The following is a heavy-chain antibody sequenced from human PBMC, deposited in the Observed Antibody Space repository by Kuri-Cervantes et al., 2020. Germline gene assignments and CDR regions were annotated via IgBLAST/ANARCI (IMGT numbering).Heavy chain of an antibody. V-gene: IGHV4-38-2*01. J-gene: IGHJ3*02. CDR1: GSSVSSIYY. D-gene: IGHD3-16*01. CDR2: IYHSGST. Sequence: ESLKISCAISGSSVSSIYYWGWIRQPPGKGLEWIGSIYHSGSTYYNPSLNQVAISVDTSKNQFSLQLTSVTAADTAVYYRARHTPSSSGLYAGDAFEIWGQGTMVTVSS. CDR3: ARHTPSSSGLYAGDAFEI.